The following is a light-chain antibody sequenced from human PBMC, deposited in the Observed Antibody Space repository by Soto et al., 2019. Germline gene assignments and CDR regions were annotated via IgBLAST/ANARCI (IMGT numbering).Light chain of an antibody. CDR2: NDN. J-gene: IGLJ2*01. Sequence: QSVLTQPPSASGTPGQRVTISCAGSSSSIGSNTVNWYQQHPATGPTVLIFNDNQRSSGVPDRFSGSKSGTSASLAISGLQSEDEAHYYCAAWDDSLNAVVFGGGTKLTVL. CDR3: AAWDDSLNAVV. CDR1: SSSIGSNT. V-gene: IGLV1-44*01.